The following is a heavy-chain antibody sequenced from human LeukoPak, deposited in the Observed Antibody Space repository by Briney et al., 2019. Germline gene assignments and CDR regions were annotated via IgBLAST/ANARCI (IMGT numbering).Heavy chain of an antibody. J-gene: IGHJ4*02. Sequence: VASVKVSCKASGGTFSSYAISWVRQAPGQGLEWMGGIIPIFGTANYAQKFQGRVTITTDESTSTASMELSSLRSEDTAVYYCARDDGYNWGLIDYWGQGTLVTVSS. CDR3: ARDDGYNWGLIDY. V-gene: IGHV1-69*05. CDR2: IIPIFGTA. CDR1: GGTFSSYA. D-gene: IGHD5-24*01.